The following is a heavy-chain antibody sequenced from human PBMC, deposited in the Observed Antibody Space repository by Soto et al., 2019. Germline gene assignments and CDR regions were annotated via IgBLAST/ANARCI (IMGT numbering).Heavy chain of an antibody. V-gene: IGHV4-39*01. J-gene: IGHJ6*02. D-gene: IGHD2-15*01. CDR3: ASFEVATNGFYYYYGMDV. Sequence: QLQLQESGPGLVKPSESLSLTCTVSGGSISSSSYYWGWIRQPPGKGLEWIGSIYYSGSTYYNPSLKSRVTISVDTSKNQFSLKLSSVTAADTAVYYCASFEVATNGFYYYYGMDVWGQGTTVTVSS. CDR2: IYYSGST. CDR1: GGSISSSSYY.